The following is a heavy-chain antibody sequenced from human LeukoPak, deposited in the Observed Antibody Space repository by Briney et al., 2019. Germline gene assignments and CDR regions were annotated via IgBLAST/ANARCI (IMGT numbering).Heavy chain of an antibody. CDR1: GGTFSSYA. CDR3: ARGTPSGWVGAVY. J-gene: IGHJ4*02. Sequence: ASVKVSCKASGGTFSSYAISWVRQATGQGLEWMGWMNPDSGNTGYAPKFQGRVTMTRNTSISTAYMELSSLRSEDTAVYYCARGTPSGWVGAVYWGQGTLVTVSS. V-gene: IGHV1-8*02. D-gene: IGHD6-19*01. CDR2: MNPDSGNT.